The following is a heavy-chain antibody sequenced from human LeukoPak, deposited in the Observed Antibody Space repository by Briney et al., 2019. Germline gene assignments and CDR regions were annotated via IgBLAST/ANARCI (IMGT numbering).Heavy chain of an antibody. CDR1: GYTFTSYH. CDR3: ARDFEHCSGGSCNSGGNYYYYMDV. CDR2: VNPSGDSS. V-gene: IGHV1-46*01. J-gene: IGHJ6*03. Sequence: GASVKVSCKASGYTFTSYHIHWVRQAPGQGLEWMAIVNPSGDSSRYAQKFQGRVTMTRDTSTNTVYMELSSLRSEDTAMYYCARDFEHCSGGSCNSGGNYYYYMDVWGKGTTVTISS. D-gene: IGHD2-15*01.